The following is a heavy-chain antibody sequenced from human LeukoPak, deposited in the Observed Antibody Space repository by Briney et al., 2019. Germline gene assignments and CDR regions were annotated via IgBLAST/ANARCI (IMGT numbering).Heavy chain of an antibody. CDR3: ARDVRGFDP. CDR1: GGSISSSSYY. J-gene: IGHJ5*02. Sequence: SETLSLTCTVSGGSISSSSYYWGWIRQPPGKGLEWIGEINHSGSTNYNPSLKSRVTISVDTSKNQFSLKLSSVTAADTAVYYCARDVRGFDPWGQGTLVTVSS. CDR2: INHSGST. V-gene: IGHV4-39*07.